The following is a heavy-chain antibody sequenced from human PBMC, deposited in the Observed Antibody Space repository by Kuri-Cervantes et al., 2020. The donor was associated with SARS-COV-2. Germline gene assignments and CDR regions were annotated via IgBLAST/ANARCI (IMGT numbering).Heavy chain of an antibody. CDR2: IYTTGNT. V-gene: IGHV4-4*07. J-gene: IGHJ4*02. Sequence: ESLKISCTVSGGSISSYYWSWIRQPPGKGLEWIGRIYTTGNTKYNPSLRSRVAISVDSSKNQFSLQLTSVTAADTAVYYCARTTLAGPSHFDYWGQGILVTVSS. CDR3: ARTTLAGPSHFDY. CDR1: GGSISSYY. D-gene: IGHD6-13*01.